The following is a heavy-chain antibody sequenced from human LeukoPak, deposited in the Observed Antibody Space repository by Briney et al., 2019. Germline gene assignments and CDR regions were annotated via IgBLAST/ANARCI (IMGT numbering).Heavy chain of an antibody. CDR1: GNSISSGYY. Sequence: SETLSLTCTVSGNSISSGYYWGWIRQPPGKGLEWIGSIYHSGRTYYNPSLKSRVTISVDTSKNQFSLKLSSVTAADTAVYYCARSSTMIVVIDIWGQGTMVTVSS. D-gene: IGHD3-22*01. J-gene: IGHJ3*02. V-gene: IGHV4-38-2*02. CDR3: ARSSTMIVVIDI. CDR2: IYHSGRT.